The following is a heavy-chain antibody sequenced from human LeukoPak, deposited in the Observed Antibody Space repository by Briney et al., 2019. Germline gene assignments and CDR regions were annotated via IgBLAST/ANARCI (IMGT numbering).Heavy chain of an antibody. CDR3: ARHGGSSGWTGGYYYYYYMDV. CDR2: INHSGST. V-gene: IGHV4-34*01. Sequence: SETLSLTCAVYGGSFSGYYWSWIRQPPGKGPEWIGEINHSGSTNYNPSLKSRVTVSVDTSKNQFSLKLSSVTAADTAVYYCARHGGSSGWTGGYYYYYYMDVWGKGTTVTISS. J-gene: IGHJ6*03. CDR1: GGSFSGYY. D-gene: IGHD6-19*01.